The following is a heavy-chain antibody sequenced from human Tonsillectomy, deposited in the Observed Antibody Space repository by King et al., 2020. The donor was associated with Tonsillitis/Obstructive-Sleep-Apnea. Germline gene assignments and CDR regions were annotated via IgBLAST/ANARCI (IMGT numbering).Heavy chain of an antibody. D-gene: IGHD3-3*01. J-gene: IGHJ4*02. Sequence: EWQLVQSGGGLIQPGGSLRLSCAASGFTFNFYSMDWVRQAPGKGLEWVSYISGSGNTLYYADFVKGRFTISRDNSKSSLYLQMNRLRDEDTAVYYCTRDIRGNYDFWSGYPGYWGQGTLVTVSS. CDR3: TRDIRGNYDFWSGYPGY. CDR1: GFTFNFYS. V-gene: IGHV3-48*02. CDR2: ISGSGNTL.